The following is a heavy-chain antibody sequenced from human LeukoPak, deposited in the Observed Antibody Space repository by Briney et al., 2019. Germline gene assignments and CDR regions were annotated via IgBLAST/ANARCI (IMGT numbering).Heavy chain of an antibody. J-gene: IGHJ4*02. CDR1: GGSISSYY. Sequence: SETLSLTCTVPGGSISSYYWSWIRQPAGKGLEWIGRIYTSGSTNYNPSLKSRVTMSVDTSKNQFSLKLSSVTAADTAVYYCARDSIVGATTVFDYWGQGTLVTVSS. D-gene: IGHD1-26*01. CDR2: IYTSGST. V-gene: IGHV4-4*07. CDR3: ARDSIVGATTVFDY.